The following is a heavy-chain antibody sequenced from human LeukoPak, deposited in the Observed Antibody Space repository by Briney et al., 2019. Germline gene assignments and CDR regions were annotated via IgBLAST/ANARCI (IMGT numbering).Heavy chain of an antibody. V-gene: IGHV4-38-2*01. D-gene: IGHD6-19*01. Sequence: SETLSLTCAVSGYSISSGYYWGWIRPPPGKGLEWIGSIYYSGSTYYNPSLKSRVTISVDTSKNQFSLKLSSVTAADTAVYYCARHEGSGWYFDYWGQGTLVTVSS. CDR2: IYYSGST. CDR3: ARHEGSGWYFDY. J-gene: IGHJ4*02. CDR1: GYSISSGYY.